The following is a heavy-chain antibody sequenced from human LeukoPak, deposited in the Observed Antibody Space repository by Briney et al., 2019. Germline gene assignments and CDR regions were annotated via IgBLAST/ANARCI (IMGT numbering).Heavy chain of an antibody. CDR2: ISCRGGN. CDR3: ARRNYPYYFDY. D-gene: IGHD4-11*01. V-gene: IGHV4-39*01. J-gene: IGHJ4*02. CDR1: GASISTSSYC. Sequence: PSGTLSLTCTVSGASISTSSYCWGWTPPPPGKGMEWIGTISCRGGNYYNPSLQTRVTTSVDTSSNQSSLKLSSVTAADTAVYYCARRNYPYYFDYWGRGTLVTVSS.